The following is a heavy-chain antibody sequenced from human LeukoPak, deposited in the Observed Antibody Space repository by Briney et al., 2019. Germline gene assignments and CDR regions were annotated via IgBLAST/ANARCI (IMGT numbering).Heavy chain of an antibody. CDR1: GGTFSSYA. CDR3: ASPQNGYSYGYY. D-gene: IGHD5-18*01. CDR2: IIPIFGTA. Sequence: SVKVSCKASGGTFSSYAISWVRQAPGQGLEWMGRIIPIFGTANYAQKFQGRVTITTDESTSTAYMELSSLRSEDTAVYYCASPQNGYSYGYYWGQGTPVTVSS. V-gene: IGHV1-69*05. J-gene: IGHJ4*02.